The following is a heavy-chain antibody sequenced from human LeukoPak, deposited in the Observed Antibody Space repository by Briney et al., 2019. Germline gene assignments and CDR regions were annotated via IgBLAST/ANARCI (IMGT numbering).Heavy chain of an antibody. V-gene: IGHV3-48*04. J-gene: IGHJ4*02. Sequence: GGSLRLSCAASGFTFSSYSMNRVRQAPGKGLEWVSYISSSSSTIYYADSVKGRFTISRDNAKNSLYLQMNSLRAEDTAVYYCARDFRPRRVWFGELYPFDYWGQGTLVTVSS. D-gene: IGHD3-10*01. CDR1: GFTFSSYS. CDR3: ARDFRPRRVWFGELYPFDY. CDR2: ISSSSSTI.